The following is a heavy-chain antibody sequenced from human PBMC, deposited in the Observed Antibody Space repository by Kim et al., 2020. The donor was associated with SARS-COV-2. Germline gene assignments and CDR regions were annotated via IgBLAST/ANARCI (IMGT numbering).Heavy chain of an antibody. V-gene: IGHV1-8*01. CDR2: MNPNSGNT. D-gene: IGHD5-18*01. CDR3: ARLQSTCWIQLWLNKCYYYYGMDV. Sequence: ASVKVSCKASGYTFTRYDINWVRQATGQGLEGMGWMNPNSGNTGYAQKFQGRVTMTRNTYISTAYMELSSLRSEDTAVYYCARLQSTCWIQLWLNKCYYYYGMDVWGQGTTVTVSS. J-gene: IGHJ6*02. CDR1: GYTFTRYD.